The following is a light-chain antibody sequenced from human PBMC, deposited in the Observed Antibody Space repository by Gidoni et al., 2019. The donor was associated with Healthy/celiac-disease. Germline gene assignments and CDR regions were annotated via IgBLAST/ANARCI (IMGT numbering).Light chain of an antibody. CDR3: QQSYSTPLP. J-gene: IGKJ4*01. V-gene: IGKV1-39*01. Sequence: DIPMTQSPSSLSASVGDRVTITCRASQSISSYLNWYQPKPGQAPKLLIYAASSLPSGVPSRCSGSGSGTDFTLTISSLQPEYFATYYCQQSYSTPLPFGGGTKVEIK. CDR1: QSISSY. CDR2: AAS.